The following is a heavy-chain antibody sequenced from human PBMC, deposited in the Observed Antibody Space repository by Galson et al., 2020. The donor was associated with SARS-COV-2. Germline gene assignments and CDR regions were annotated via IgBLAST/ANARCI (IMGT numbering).Heavy chain of an antibody. CDR2: IGGSGGSK. CDR3: AKGPYYYGSGSYIAPFDY. D-gene: IGHD3-10*01. CDR1: GFNFRSYP. J-gene: IGHJ4*02. V-gene: IGHV3-23*01. Sequence: GESLNNSCAASGFNFRSYPMSWVRQAPGKGLEWVPAIGGSGGSKYYADSVKGRFTISGDSSKNTLYLQMNSLRAEDTAVYYCAKGPYYYGSGSYIAPFDYWGQGTLVTVSS.